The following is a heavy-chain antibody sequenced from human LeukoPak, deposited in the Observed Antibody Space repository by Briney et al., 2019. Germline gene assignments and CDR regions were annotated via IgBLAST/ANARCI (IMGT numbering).Heavy chain of an antibody. J-gene: IGHJ5*02. CDR1: GFTFSSYS. D-gene: IGHD7-27*01. Sequence: PGGSLRLSCAASGFTFSSYSMNWVRQAPGKGLEWVSSISSSSSYIYYADSVKGRFTISRDNAKNSLYLQMNSLRAEDTAVYYCAREYLLGNWFDPWGQGTLVTVSS. CDR3: AREYLLGNWFDP. CDR2: ISSSSSYI. V-gene: IGHV3-21*01.